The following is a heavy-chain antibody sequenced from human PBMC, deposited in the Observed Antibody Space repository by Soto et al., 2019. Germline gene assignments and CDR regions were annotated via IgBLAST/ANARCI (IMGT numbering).Heavy chain of an antibody. CDR3: ARGGAHLKADCSASVPNYYYYMDV. J-gene: IGHJ6*03. V-gene: IGHV1-2*04. CDR2: INPNSGGT. Sequence: QVQLVQSGAEVKKPGASVKVSCKASGYTFTGYYMHWVRQAPGQGLEWMGWINPNSGGTNYAQKFHGWVTMTRDTSFSTAYMELSRLRSDDTAVYYCARGGAHLKADCSASVPNYYYYMDVWGKGTTVTVSS. D-gene: IGHD2-21*01. CDR1: GYTFTGYY.